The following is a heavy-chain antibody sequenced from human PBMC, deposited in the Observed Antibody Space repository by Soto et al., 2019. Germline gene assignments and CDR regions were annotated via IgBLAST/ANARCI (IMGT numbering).Heavy chain of an antibody. Sequence: GGSLRLSCVDSGYNFRNSVMHWVRQPPGKGLEWVALISDDGDKRYYADSVRGRLIISRDNSKDTLYLQMNSLGPDDTAVYFCAKARVRIVGANSFDYWGQGTPVTGS. V-gene: IGHV3-30*18. D-gene: IGHD1-26*01. CDR2: ISDDGDKR. J-gene: IGHJ4*02. CDR1: GYNFRNSV. CDR3: AKARVRIVGANSFDY.